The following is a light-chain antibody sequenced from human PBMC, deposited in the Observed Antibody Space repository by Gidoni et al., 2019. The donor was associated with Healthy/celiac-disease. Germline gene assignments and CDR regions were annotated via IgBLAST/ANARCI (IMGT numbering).Light chain of an antibody. J-gene: IGKJ4*01. CDR3: RQRSNWPPGLT. Sequence: EIVLPQSPATLSLSPVERATLSCRASQSVSSYLAWYQQKPGQAPSHLIYDASNRAPGIPPRFSGSGSGTDFTLTISSLEPEDFAVYYCRQRSNWPPGLTFGGGTKVEIK. CDR2: DAS. V-gene: IGKV3-11*01. CDR1: QSVSSY.